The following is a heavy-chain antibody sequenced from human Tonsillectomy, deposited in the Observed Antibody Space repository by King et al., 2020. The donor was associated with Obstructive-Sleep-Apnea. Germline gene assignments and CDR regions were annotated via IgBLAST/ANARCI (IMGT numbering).Heavy chain of an antibody. CDR1: GGSFSGYY. CDR2: INHSGST. CDR3: ARGRNDYSDYGWFDP. D-gene: IGHD4-11*01. J-gene: IGHJ5*02. Sequence: VQLQQWGAGLLKPSETLSLTCAVYGGSFSGYYWSWIRQPPGKGLEWIGEINHSGSTNYNPSLKSRVTISVDTSKNQFSLKLSSVTAADTAVYYCARGRNDYSDYGWFDPWGQGTLVTVSS. V-gene: IGHV4-34*01.